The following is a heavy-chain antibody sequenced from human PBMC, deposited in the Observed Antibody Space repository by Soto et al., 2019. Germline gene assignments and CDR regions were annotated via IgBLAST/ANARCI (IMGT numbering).Heavy chain of an antibody. D-gene: IGHD2-2*01. CDR3: AREGQGYQLPKYYYYMDV. CDR2: MYYSGST. V-gene: IGHV4-31*03. CDR1: GGSISSGGYY. Sequence: SQTLSLTCTVSGGSISSGGYYWSWIRQHPGKGLEWIGYMYYSGSTYNNPSLKSRVTISVDTSKNQFSLKLSSVTAADTAVYYCAREGQGYQLPKYYYYMDVWGKGTTVTVSS. J-gene: IGHJ6*03.